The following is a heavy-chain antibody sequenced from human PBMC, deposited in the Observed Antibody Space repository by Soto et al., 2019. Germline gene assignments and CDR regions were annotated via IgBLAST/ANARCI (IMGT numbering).Heavy chain of an antibody. J-gene: IGHJ5*02. CDR3: ARDRAYCGGDCYSFGFDP. CDR1: GYTFTGYY. V-gene: IGHV1-2*02. Sequence: ASVKVSCKASGYTFTGYYMHWVRQAPGQGLEWMGWINPNSGGTNYAQKFQGRVTMTRDTSISTACMELSRLRSDDTAVYYCARDRAYCGGDCYSFGFDPWGQGTLVTVSS. CDR2: INPNSGGT. D-gene: IGHD2-21*02.